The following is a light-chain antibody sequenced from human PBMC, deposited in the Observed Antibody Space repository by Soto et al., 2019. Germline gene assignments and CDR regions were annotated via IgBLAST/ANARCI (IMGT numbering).Light chain of an antibody. V-gene: IGLV4-60*03. Sequence: QLVLTQSSSASASLGSSVKLTCTLSSGHSSYIIAWHQQQPGKAPRYLMKLEGSGSYNKGSGVPDRFSGSSSGADRHLTISNLQSEDEADYYCETWDSNIVVFGGGTQLTVL. CDR3: ETWDSNIVV. CDR1: SGHSSYI. CDR2: LEGSGSY. J-gene: IGLJ2*01.